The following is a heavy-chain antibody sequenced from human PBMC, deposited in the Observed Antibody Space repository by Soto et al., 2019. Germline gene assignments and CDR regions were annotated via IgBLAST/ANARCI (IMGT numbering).Heavy chain of an antibody. CDR2: ISGSGGSI. CDR1: GFTFSSYG. J-gene: IGHJ4*02. CDR3: AKAGGDCSGGSCYSGQGDY. V-gene: IGHV3-23*01. D-gene: IGHD2-15*01. Sequence: EVQLLESGGGLVQPGGSLRLSCAASGFTFSSYGMTWVRQAPGKGLEWVSGISGSGGSIYYADSVKGRFTISRDNSKNTLYLQVNSLRAEDTAVYFCAKAGGDCSGGSCYSGQGDYWGQGTLVTVSS.